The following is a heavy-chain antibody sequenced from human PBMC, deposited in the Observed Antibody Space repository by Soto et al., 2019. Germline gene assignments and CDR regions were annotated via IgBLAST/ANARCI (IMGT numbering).Heavy chain of an antibody. Sequence: PSWSVSLTCAVSGGSVSGGDCYRRWIRQPPGKGLEWIGYIYYSGSTYYNPSLKSRVTISVDTSKNQFSLKLSSVTAADTAVYYCARVEMATDAFDIWGQGTMVTVSS. CDR2: IYYSGST. V-gene: IGHV4-30-4*01. CDR1: GGSVSGGDCY. J-gene: IGHJ3*02. D-gene: IGHD5-12*01. CDR3: ARVEMATDAFDI.